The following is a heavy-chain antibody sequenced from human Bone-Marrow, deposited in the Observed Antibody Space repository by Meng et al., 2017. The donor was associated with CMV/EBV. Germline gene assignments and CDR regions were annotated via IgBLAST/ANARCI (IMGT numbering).Heavy chain of an antibody. D-gene: IGHD2-2*02. V-gene: IGHV3-30*02. Sequence: GGSLRLSCAASGFTFSSFGMHWVRQAPGKGLEWVAFIRYDGSNKYYADSVKGRFTISRDNSKNTLYLQMNSLRAEDTAVYYCAKTLGYCSSTSCYIWDYYYYYGMDVWGQGTTVTASS. J-gene: IGHJ6*02. CDR2: IRYDGSNK. CDR3: AKTLGYCSSTSCYIWDYYYYYGMDV. CDR1: GFTFSSFG.